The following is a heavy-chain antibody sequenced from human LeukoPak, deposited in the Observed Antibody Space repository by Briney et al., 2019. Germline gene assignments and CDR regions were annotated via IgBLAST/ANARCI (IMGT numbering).Heavy chain of an antibody. J-gene: IGHJ4*02. CDR3: ARGALMGATTPFIY. Sequence: SETLSLTCAVYGGSFSGYYWSWIRQPPGKGLEWIGEINRSGSTNYNPSLKSRVTISVDTSKNQFSLKLSSVTAADTAVYYCARGALMGATTPFIYWGQGTLVTVSS. CDR1: GGSFSGYY. V-gene: IGHV4-34*01. D-gene: IGHD1-26*01. CDR2: INRSGST.